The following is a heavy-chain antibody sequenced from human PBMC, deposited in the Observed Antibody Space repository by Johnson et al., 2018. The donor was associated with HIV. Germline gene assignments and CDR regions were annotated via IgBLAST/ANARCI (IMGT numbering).Heavy chain of an antibody. CDR3: AKDRASSWYDAFDI. CDR1: GFTVSRNY. V-gene: IGHV3-30*18. D-gene: IGHD6-13*01. J-gene: IGHJ3*02. CDR2: ISYDGSNK. Sequence: VQLVESGGGVVQPGGSLRLSCAASGFTVSRNYMSWVRQAPGKGLEWVAVISYDGSNKYYADSVKGRFTISRDNSKNTLYLQMNSLRAEDTAVYYCAKDRASSWYDAFDIWGQGTMVTVSS.